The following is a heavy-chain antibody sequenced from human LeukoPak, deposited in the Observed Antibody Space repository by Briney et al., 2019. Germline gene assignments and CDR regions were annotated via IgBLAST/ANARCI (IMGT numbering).Heavy chain of an antibody. D-gene: IGHD6-6*01. J-gene: IGHJ3*01. CDR2: IRYDGSTK. Sequence: GGSLRLPCAASGFTFRLYWMHWVRQAPGKGLEWVAFIRYDGSTKYYIDSVKGRFTISRDNFKSSLDLQMNSLRSEDTAMYYCASRYSSSWWNGFDLWGQGTMVTVSS. CDR1: GFTFRLYW. V-gene: IGHV3-30*02. CDR3: ASRYSSSWWNGFDL.